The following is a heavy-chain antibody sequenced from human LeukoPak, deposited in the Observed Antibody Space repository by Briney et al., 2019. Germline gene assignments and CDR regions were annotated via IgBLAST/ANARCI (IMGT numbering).Heavy chain of an antibody. CDR3: ANDPIAFWGRWPFRNDRGLDF. J-gene: IGHJ4*02. V-gene: IGHV3-9*03. CDR2: VSWNSGSI. Sequence: GGYLRLSCAAYGFTFDDYAMHWVRQAPGKGLEWVTGVSWNSGSIGYADSVKGRFTISRDNAKNSLYLQMNSLRAEDMALYYCANDPIAFWGRWPFRNDRGLDFWGQGTLVAVSS. CDR1: GFTFDDYA. D-gene: IGHD7-27*01.